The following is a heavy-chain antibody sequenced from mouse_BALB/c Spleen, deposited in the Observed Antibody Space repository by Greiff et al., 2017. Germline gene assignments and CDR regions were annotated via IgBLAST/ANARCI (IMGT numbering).Heavy chain of an antibody. J-gene: IGHJ4*01. V-gene: IGHV1-82*01. CDR3: AKGLGTMDY. CDR1: GYAFSSSW. CDR2: IYPGDGDT. D-gene: IGHD4-1*01. Sequence: QVQLQQSGPELVKPGASVKISCKASGYAFSSSWMNWVKQRPGQGLEWIGRIYPGDGDTNYNGKFKGKATLTADKSSSTAYMQLSSLTSVDSAVYFCAKGLGTMDYWGQGTSVTVSS.